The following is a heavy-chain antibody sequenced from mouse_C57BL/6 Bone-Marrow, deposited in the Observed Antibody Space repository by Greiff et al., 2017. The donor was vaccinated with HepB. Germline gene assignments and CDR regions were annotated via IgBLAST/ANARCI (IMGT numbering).Heavy chain of an antibody. D-gene: IGHD2-4*01. CDR1: GFTFSDYY. CDR2: INYDGSST. Sequence: EVKVVESEGGLVQPGSSMKLSCTASGFTFSDYYMAWVRQVPEKGLEWVANINYDGSSTYYLDSLKSRFIISRDNAKNILYLQMSSLKSEDTATYYCARAYYDYDSYWYFDVWGTGTTVTVSS. J-gene: IGHJ1*03. V-gene: IGHV5-16*01. CDR3: ARAYYDYDSYWYFDV.